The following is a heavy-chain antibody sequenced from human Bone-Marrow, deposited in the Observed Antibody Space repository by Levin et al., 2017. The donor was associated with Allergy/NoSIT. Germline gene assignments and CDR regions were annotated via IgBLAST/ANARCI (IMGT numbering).Heavy chain of an antibody. CDR3: AKDQHHIQTGHYVEEYYMDV. CDR2: ISYDGDYK. CDR1: GFSFGDYG. V-gene: IGHV3-30*18. J-gene: IGHJ6*03. Sequence: GGSLRLSCAASGFSFGDYGMHWVRQAPGKRLEWLAVISYDGDYKFHSHSVKGRFTVSRDNSRTTLYLQMNSLRPDDSAVYYCAKDQHHIQTGHYVEEYYMDVWGKGTTVTVSS. D-gene: IGHD3-9*01.